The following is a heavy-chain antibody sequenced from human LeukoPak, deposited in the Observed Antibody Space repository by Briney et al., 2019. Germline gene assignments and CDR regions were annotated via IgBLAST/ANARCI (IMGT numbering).Heavy chain of an antibody. CDR3: ASLVVVPAAMCPSGIDY. CDR2: IIPIFGTA. Sequence: SVKVSCKASGYTFTSYYMHWVRQAPGQGLEWMGGIIPIFGTANYAQKFQGRVTITADESTSTAYMELSSLRSEDTAVYYCASLVVVPAAMCPSGIDYWGQGTLVTVSS. J-gene: IGHJ4*02. D-gene: IGHD2-2*01. CDR1: GYTFTSYY. V-gene: IGHV1-69*13.